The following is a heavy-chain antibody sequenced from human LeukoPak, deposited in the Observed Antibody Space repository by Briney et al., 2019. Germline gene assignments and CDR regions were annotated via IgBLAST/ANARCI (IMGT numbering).Heavy chain of an antibody. V-gene: IGHV3-23*01. J-gene: IGHJ3*02. CDR2: ISNSGGST. CDR3: AKDLSMVRGLIIDAFDI. CDR1: GFTISSYA. Sequence: AGGSLRLSCAASGFTISSYAMSWVRLAPGKGLEWVSGISNSGGSTYYADSVKGRFTISRDNSKNTLYLQMNSLRAEDTAVYYCAKDLSMVRGLIIDAFDIWGQGTMVTVSS. D-gene: IGHD3-10*01.